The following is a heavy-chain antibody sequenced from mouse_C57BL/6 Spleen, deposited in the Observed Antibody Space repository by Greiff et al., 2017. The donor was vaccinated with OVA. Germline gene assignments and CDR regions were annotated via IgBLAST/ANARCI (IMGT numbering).Heavy chain of an antibody. Sequence: EVKVEESGPGMVKPSQSLSLTCTVTGYSFTSGYDCHCRRHSPGNKLEWMGYISYSGITNYNPSLKSRITITKDTSKNQVFLKMNSVTTDDTATYYCARSGGSHDWYFDVWGTGTTVTVSS. V-gene: IGHV3-1*01. CDR2: ISYSGIT. J-gene: IGHJ1*03. CDR1: GYSFTSGYD. CDR3: ARSGGSHDWYFDV. D-gene: IGHD1-1*02.